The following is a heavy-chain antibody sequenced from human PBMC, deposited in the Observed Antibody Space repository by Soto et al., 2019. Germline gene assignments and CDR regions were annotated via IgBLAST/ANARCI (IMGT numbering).Heavy chain of an antibody. V-gene: IGHV4-30-4*01. Sequence: QVQLQESGPGLVKASQTLSLNCTVSGDPIGSGDFYWTWIRQTPGRGLEWIGNIYHSGTTSYNPSLESRISISIDTSRNVFSLSLASVTVADTAVYFCARDLLVFDSSGFHFWGRGILVTV. CDR2: IYHSGTT. CDR1: GDPIGSGDFY. CDR3: ARDLLVFDSSGFHF. J-gene: IGHJ5*01. D-gene: IGHD3-22*01.